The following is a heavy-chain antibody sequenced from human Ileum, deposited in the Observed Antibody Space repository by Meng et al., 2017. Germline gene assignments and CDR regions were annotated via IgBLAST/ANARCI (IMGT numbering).Heavy chain of an antibody. CDR3: ATNKNKKVDY. V-gene: IGHV4-4*02. D-gene: IGHD2/OR15-2a*01. CDR2: IFHTGST. CDR1: GDSISSRNW. Sequence: QVQLTESGQGMVDPSGTLSLTCGVAGDSISSRNWWNWVRQPPGKGLEWIGEIFHTGSTNYNPSLKSRVTISADKSKNQFSLNLSSVTAADTAVYYCATNKNKKVDYWGQGTLVTASS. J-gene: IGHJ4*02.